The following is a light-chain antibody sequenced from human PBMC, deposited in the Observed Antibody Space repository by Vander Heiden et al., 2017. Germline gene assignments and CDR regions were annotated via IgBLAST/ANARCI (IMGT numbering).Light chain of an antibody. J-gene: IGLJ2*01. V-gene: IGLV2-14*03. CDR2: DVS. Sequence: QSALTQPASVSGSPGQSITISCTGSSSDIGGYNYVSWYQHHPGKAPKLMMYDVSNRPSGVSDRFSASKSGNTASLTISGLQAEDEADDYCTSYTSRSTGVFGGGTKLTVL. CDR3: TSYTSRSTGV. CDR1: SSDIGGYNY.